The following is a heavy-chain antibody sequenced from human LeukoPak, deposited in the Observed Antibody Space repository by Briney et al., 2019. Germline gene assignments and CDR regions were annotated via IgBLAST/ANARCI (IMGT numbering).Heavy chain of an antibody. Sequence: TSETLSLTCTVSGGSISSSTYYWGWIRQPPGKGLEWIVNIYYSGSTYCHPSLKSRVTISVDTSKNQFSLKLSSVTAADTAVYYCARLGPGYSSGWSNDAFAIWGQGTMVTVSS. CDR1: GGSISSSTYY. CDR2: IYYSGST. CDR3: ARLGPGYSSGWSNDAFAI. V-gene: IGHV4-39*01. J-gene: IGHJ3*02. D-gene: IGHD6-13*01.